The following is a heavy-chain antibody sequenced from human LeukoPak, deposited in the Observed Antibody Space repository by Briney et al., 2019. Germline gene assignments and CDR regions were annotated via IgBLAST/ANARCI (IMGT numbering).Heavy chain of an antibody. J-gene: IGHJ4*02. V-gene: IGHV1-69*06. CDR2: TIPIFGAK. CDR3: ASYSNWGDFDS. Sequence: ASVKVSCKASGGTFSSFGITWVRQAPGQGLEWMGGTIPIFGAKHYPQKFRGRVTVTADNSTTTTYMELSSLRFEDTALYYCASYSNWGDFDSWGQGTLVTVSS. CDR1: GGTFSSFG. D-gene: IGHD7-27*01.